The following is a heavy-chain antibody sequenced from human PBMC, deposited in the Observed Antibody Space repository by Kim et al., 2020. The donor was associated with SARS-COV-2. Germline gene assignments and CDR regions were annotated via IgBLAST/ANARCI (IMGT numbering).Heavy chain of an antibody. V-gene: IGHV4-39*01. D-gene: IGHD6-13*01. CDR3: ARLQQQLDYFDY. J-gene: IGHJ4*02. Sequence: YNPSLKSRVTISVDTSKNQFSLKLSSVTAADTAVYYCARLQQQLDYFDYWGQGTLVTVSS.